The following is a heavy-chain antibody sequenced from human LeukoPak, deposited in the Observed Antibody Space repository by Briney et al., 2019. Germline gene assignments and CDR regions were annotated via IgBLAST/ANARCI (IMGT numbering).Heavy chain of an antibody. V-gene: IGHV3-48*04. CDR1: GFTFSSYW. CDR2: ISSSGSTI. J-gene: IGHJ4*02. Sequence: SGGSLRLSCAASGFTFSSYWMSWVRQAPGKGLEWVSYISSSGSTIYYADSVKGRFTISRDNAKNSLYLQMNSLRAEDTAVYYCARVSLYSSSYDFDYWGQGTLVTVSS. CDR3: ARVSLYSSSYDFDY. D-gene: IGHD6-13*01.